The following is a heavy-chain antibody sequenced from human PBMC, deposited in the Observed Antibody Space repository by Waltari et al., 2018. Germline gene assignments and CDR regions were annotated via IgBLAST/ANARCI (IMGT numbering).Heavy chain of an antibody. V-gene: IGHV4-34*01. CDR2: INHSGST. CDR1: GGSFSGYY. J-gene: IGHJ4*02. D-gene: IGHD2-21*02. Sequence: QVQLQQWGAGLLKPSETLSLTCAVYGGSFSGYYWSWIRQPPGKGLEWIGEINHSGSTNYNPFLKSRVTISVDTSKNQFSLKLSSVTAADTAVYYCARGASYGGNSSFDYWGQGTLVTVSS. CDR3: ARGASYGGNSSFDY.